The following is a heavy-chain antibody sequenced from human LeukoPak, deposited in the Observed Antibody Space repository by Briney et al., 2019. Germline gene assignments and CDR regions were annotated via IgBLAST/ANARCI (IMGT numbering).Heavy chain of an antibody. CDR3: AREFRETDYSNH. V-gene: IGHV4-39*07. CDR2: IYYSRTT. CDR1: GGSISSSSYY. D-gene: IGHD4-11*01. J-gene: IGHJ4*02. Sequence: SETLSLTCTVSGGSISSSSYYWGWIRQPPGEGLEWIGSIYYSRTTYYNPSLKSRITISVDTSKNQFSLRLSSVTAADTAVYYCAREFRETDYSNHWGQGTLVTVSS.